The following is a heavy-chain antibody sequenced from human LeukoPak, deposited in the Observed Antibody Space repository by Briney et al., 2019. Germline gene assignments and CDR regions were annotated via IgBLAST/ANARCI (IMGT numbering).Heavy chain of an antibody. CDR1: GGSISSYY. CDR2: IYYSGST. CDR3: ARASARNIVVLSGGGLYGMDV. J-gene: IGHJ6*02. Sequence: PSETLSLTCTVSGGSISSYYWSWIRQPPGKGLEWIGYIYYSGSTNYNPSLKSRVTISVDTSKNQFSLKLSSVTAADTAVYYCARASARNIVVLSGGGLYGMDVWGQGTTVTVSS. D-gene: IGHD5-12*01. V-gene: IGHV4-59*01.